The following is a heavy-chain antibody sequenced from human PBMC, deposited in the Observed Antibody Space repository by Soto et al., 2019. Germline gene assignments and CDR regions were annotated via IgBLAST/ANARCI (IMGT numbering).Heavy chain of an antibody. CDR3: ARYCSGGSCPGDHETDY. CDR1: GGTFSSYA. CDR2: IIPIFGTA. J-gene: IGHJ4*02. D-gene: IGHD2-15*01. V-gene: IGHV1-69*01. Sequence: QVQLVQSGAEVKKPGSSVKVSCKASGGTFSSYAISWVRQAPGQGLEWMGGIIPIFGTANYAQKFQGRVTITADESTSTAYMELSNLRSEDTAVYYCARYCSGGSCPGDHETDYWGQGTLVTVSS.